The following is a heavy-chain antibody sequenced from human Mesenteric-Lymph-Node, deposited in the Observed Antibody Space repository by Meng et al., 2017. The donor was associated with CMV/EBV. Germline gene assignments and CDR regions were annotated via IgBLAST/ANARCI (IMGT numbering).Heavy chain of an antibody. CDR1: GGSISSSSYY. D-gene: IGHD6-6*01. Sequence: SETLSLTCTVSGGSISSSSYYWGWIRQPPGKGLEWIGSIYYSGSTYYNPSLKSRVTISVDTSKNQFSLKLSSVTAADTAVYYCAAARGNYYYYGMDVWGQGTTVTVSS. CDR2: IYYSGST. J-gene: IGHJ6*02. CDR3: AAARGNYYYYGMDV. V-gene: IGHV4-39*07.